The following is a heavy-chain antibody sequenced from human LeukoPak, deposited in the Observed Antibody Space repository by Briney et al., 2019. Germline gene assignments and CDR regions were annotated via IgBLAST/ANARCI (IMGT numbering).Heavy chain of an antibody. V-gene: IGHV3-21*01. D-gene: IGHD5-12*01. J-gene: IGHJ4*02. CDR3: ARVGLGYSGYDSGLDY. CDR2: ISTSSNYI. Sequence: GGSLRLSCAASGFTFSSYSMNWVHQAPGKGLEWVSFISTSSNYIYYADSPKGRFTISRDNAKNSLYLQMNSLRAEDTAVYYCARVGLGYSGYDSGLDYWGQGTLVTVSS. CDR1: GFTFSSYS.